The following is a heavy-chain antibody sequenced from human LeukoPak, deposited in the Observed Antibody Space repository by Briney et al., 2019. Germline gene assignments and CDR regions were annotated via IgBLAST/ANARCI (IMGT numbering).Heavy chain of an antibody. J-gene: IGHJ6*03. V-gene: IGHV3-23*01. D-gene: IGHD6-19*01. CDR2: LSGNGGST. CDR3: AGSGVAVAGRWNYMDV. Sequence: GGTLRLSCAASGFTLSSYGMSWVRQAPGKGLEWVSALSGNGGSTYYADSVKGRFTISRDNSKNTLYLQMNSLRAEDTAVYYCAGSGVAVAGRWNYMDVWGKGTTVTISS. CDR1: GFTLSSYG.